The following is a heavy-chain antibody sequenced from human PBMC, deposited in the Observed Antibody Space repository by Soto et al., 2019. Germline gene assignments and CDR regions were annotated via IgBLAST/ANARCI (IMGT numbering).Heavy chain of an antibody. J-gene: IGHJ6*02. CDR1: GYSFTSYW. CDR2: IYPGDSDT. V-gene: IGHV5-51*01. CDR3: ARRVRGTLYGMDV. Sequence: PGESLKISCQGSGYSFTSYWIGWVRQMPGKGLEWMGIIYPGDSDTRYSPSFQGQVTISADKSISTAYLQWSSLKASDTAMYYCARRVRGTLYGMDVWGQGTTVTVSS. D-gene: IGHD3-10*01.